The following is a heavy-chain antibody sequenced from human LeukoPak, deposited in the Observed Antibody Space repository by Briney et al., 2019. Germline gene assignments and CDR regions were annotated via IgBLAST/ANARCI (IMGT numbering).Heavy chain of an antibody. CDR1: GFTFSSYG. V-gene: IGHV3-23*01. CDR3: AKSPNSGSYYYYYYMDV. CDR2: ISGSGGST. Sequence: SGGSLRLSCAASGFTFSSYGMSWVRQAPGKGLEWVSAISGSGGSTYYADSVKGRFTISRDNSKNTLYLQMNSLRAEDTAVYYCAKSPNSGSYYYYYYMDVWGKGTTVTISS. D-gene: IGHD3-10*01. J-gene: IGHJ6*03.